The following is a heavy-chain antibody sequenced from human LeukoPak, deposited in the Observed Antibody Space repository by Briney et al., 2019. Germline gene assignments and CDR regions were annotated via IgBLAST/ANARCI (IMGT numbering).Heavy chain of an antibody. J-gene: IGHJ6*02. CDR2: IYHSGST. Sequence: SETLSLTCAVSGGSISSGGYSWSWIRQPPGKGLEWIGYIYHSGSTYYNSSLKSRVTISVDRSKNQFSLKLSSVTAADTAVYYCARGQGGYYDSSGYSPLYYYYYYGMDVWGQGTTVTVSS. CDR3: ARGQGGYYDSSGYSPLYYYYYYGMDV. D-gene: IGHD3-22*01. CDR1: GGSISSGGYS. V-gene: IGHV4-30-2*01.